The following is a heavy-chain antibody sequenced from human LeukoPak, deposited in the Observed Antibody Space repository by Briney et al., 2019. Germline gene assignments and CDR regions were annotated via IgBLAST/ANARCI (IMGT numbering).Heavy chain of an antibody. J-gene: IGHJ4*03. V-gene: IGHV3-21*01. CDR2: ISSSSSYI. Sequence: GGSLRLSCAASGFTFSSYSMTWVRQAPGKGLEWVSSISSSSSYIYYADSVKGRFTISRDNAKNSLYLQMNSLRAEDTAVYYCARVIEVADHRYFDYWGQGTLVIVSS. D-gene: IGHD6-19*01. CDR1: GFTFSSYS. CDR3: ARVIEVADHRYFDY.